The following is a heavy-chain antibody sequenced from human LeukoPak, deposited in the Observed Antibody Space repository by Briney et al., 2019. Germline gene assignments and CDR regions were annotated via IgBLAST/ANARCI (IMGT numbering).Heavy chain of an antibody. CDR1: GYTFTGYY. CDR3: ARYSSSSGPIDY. D-gene: IGHD6-6*01. J-gene: IGHJ4*02. CDR2: INPNSGGT. V-gene: IGHV1-2*02. Sequence: GASVKVSCKASGYTFTGYYMHWVRQAPGQGLEWMGWINPNSGGTNYAQKLQGRVTMTRDTSIGTAYMELSRLRSDDTAVYYCARYSSSSGPIDYWGQGTLVTVSS.